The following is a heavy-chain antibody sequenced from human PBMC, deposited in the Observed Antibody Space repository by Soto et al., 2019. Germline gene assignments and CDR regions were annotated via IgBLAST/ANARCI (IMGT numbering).Heavy chain of an antibody. CDR1: GGTFSSYA. V-gene: IGHV1-69*06. D-gene: IGHD6-13*01. CDR2: IIPIFGTA. CDR3: ARGAAAPRGMDV. J-gene: IGHJ6*02. Sequence: SVKVSCKASGGTFSSYAISWVRQAPGQGLEWMGGIIPIFGTANYAQKFQGRVTITADKSTSTAYMELSSLRSEDTAVYYCARGAAAPRGMDVWGQGTTVTVYS.